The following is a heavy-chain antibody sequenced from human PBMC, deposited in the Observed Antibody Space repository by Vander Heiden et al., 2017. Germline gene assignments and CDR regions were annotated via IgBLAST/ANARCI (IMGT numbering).Heavy chain of an antibody. V-gene: IGHV1-46*01. J-gene: IGHJ4*02. CDR1: GYTFTSYH. Sequence: QVPLVQSGAEVKKPGASVKVSCKAYGYTFTSYHMHWVRQAPGQGLELMGIINPSGGSTSYAQKFQGRVTMTRDTSTSTVYMELSSLRSEDTAVYYCARVYRGKLVEYYFDYWGQGTLVTVSS. D-gene: IGHD2-8*02. CDR3: ARVYRGKLVEYYFDY. CDR2: INPSGGST.